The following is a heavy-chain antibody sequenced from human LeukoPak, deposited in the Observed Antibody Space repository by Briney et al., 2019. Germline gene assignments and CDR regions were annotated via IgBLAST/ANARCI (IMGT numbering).Heavy chain of an antibody. D-gene: IGHD1-26*01. Sequence: ASVKVSCKASGYTVTSYGISWVRQAPGQGLEWMGWIGAYNGNINDAQKLQGRVTMTTDTSTSTAYMELRSLRSDDTAVYYCARDGIVGAVYYYYYYMDVWGKGTTVTVSS. CDR2: IGAYNGNI. J-gene: IGHJ6*03. CDR1: GYTVTSYG. V-gene: IGHV1-18*01. CDR3: ARDGIVGAVYYYYYYMDV.